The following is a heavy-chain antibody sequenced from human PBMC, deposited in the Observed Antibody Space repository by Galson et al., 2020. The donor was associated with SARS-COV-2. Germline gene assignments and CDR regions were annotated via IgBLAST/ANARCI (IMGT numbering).Heavy chain of an antibody. D-gene: IGHD3-22*01. J-gene: IGHJ6*02. V-gene: IGHV4-34*01. CDR1: GGSFSGYS. Sequence: PSETLSLTCAVFGGSFSGYSWTWIRQSPGKGLEWIGEINLSGRTRYNPSLKSRVSMPVDTSKNQFSLRLSSVTAADTAVYYCARGFDGLYDSSGFFGLGVFFYYGLDVWGQGTTVSVSS. CDR2: INLSGRT. CDR3: ARGFDGLYDSSGFFGLGVFFYYGLDV.